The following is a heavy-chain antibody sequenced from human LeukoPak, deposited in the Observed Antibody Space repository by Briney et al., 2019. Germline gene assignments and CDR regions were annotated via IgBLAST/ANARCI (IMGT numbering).Heavy chain of an antibody. D-gene: IGHD3-16*01. CDR2: LTRDGSGT. CDR1: VFTFSSSW. J-gene: IGHJ6*04. Sequence: GGSLRLSCAASVFTFSSSWMHWVRQAPGKGLVWVSRLTRDGSGTTYADSVKGRFTASRDNAKNTLYLQMDSLRDDETAVYYCARHPGYESWSPFWGGMDVWGNGTTVIVSS. CDR3: ARHPGYESWSPFWGGMDV. V-gene: IGHV3-74*01.